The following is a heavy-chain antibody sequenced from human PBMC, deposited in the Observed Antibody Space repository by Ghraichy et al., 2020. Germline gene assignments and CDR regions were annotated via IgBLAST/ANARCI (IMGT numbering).Heavy chain of an antibody. V-gene: IGHV3-15*01. CDR1: GFTFSNAW. J-gene: IGHJ4*02. CDR3: TTRVIVVVPAAANSFDY. Sequence: GGSLRLSCAASGFTFSNAWMSWVRQAPGKGLEWVGRIKSKTDGGTTDYAAPVKGRFTISRDDSKNTLYLQMNSLKTEDTAVYYCTTRVIVVVPAAANSFDYWGQGTLVTVSS. CDR2: IKSKTDGGTT. D-gene: IGHD2-2*01.